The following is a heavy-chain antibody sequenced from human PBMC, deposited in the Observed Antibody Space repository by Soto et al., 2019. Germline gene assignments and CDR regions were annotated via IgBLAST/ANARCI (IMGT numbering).Heavy chain of an antibody. J-gene: IGHJ4*02. Sequence: EVQVVESGGGLVQPGGSLRLSCAASGFTFSNFWMSWVRQAPGKGLEWVANIKEGGSETYSVDSVKGRFTISRDNAKNSLYLQMNSLRAEDTAVYYCARGGSHTSDSWGQGTLVIVSS. CDR3: ARGGSHTSDS. V-gene: IGHV3-7*04. CDR2: IKEGGSET. CDR1: GFTFSNFW.